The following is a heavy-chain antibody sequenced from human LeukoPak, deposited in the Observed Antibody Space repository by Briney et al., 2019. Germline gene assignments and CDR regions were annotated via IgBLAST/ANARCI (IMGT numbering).Heavy chain of an antibody. CDR1: GFTFSSYW. D-gene: IGHD2-15*01. Sequence: PGGSLRLSCTASGFTFSSYWMTWVRQAPGKGLEWVANIKQDGSEKYYVDSVKGRFTMSRDNAKNSMYLQMNRLRAEDTAVYYCARDGGRKDDYWGQGTLVTVSS. CDR3: ARDGGRKDDY. V-gene: IGHV3-7*01. CDR2: IKQDGSEK. J-gene: IGHJ4*02.